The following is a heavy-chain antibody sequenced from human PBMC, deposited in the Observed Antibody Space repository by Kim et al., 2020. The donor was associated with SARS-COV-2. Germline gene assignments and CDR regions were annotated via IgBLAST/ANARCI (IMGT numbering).Heavy chain of an antibody. CDR3: ARVRSSGGCCASDI. Sequence: SETLSLTCTVSGGSISSYYWSWIRQPPGKGLEWIGYIYYSGSTNYNPSLKSRVTISVDTSKNQFSLKLSSVTAADTAVYYCARVRSSGGCCASDIWGQGTMVTVSS. CDR1: GGSISSYY. J-gene: IGHJ3*02. D-gene: IGHD6-19*01. V-gene: IGHV4-59*01. CDR2: IYYSGST.